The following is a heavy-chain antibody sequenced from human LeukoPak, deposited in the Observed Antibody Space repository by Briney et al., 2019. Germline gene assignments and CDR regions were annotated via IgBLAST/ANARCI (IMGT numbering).Heavy chain of an antibody. CDR3: AKVVVVAEKYFDY. Sequence: PGGSLRLSCAASGCTFSSYAMSWVRQAPGKGLEWVSAISGSGGSTYYADSVKGRFTISRDNSKNTLYLQMNSLRAEDTAVYYCAKVVVVAEKYFDYWGQGTLVTVSS. D-gene: IGHD2-15*01. V-gene: IGHV3-23*01. J-gene: IGHJ4*02. CDR1: GCTFSSYA. CDR2: ISGSGGST.